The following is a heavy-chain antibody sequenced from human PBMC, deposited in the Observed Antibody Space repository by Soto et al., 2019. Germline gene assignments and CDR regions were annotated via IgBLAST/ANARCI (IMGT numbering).Heavy chain of an antibody. CDR2: IWYDGSNK. J-gene: IGHJ4*02. V-gene: IGHV3-33*01. CDR1: GFTFSSYG. CDR3: ARDPNDLAVAGTGVDY. D-gene: IGHD6-19*01. Sequence: GGSLRLSCAASGFTFSSYGMHWVRQAPGKGLEWVAVIWYDGSNKYYADSVKGRFTISRDNSKNTLYLQMNSLRAEDTAVYYCARDPNDLAVAGTGVDYWGQGTLVTVSS.